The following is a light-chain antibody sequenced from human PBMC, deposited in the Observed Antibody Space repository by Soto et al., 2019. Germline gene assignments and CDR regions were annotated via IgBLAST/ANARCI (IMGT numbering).Light chain of an antibody. CDR3: QQRSNWPPIFT. CDR1: QSVSSY. V-gene: IGKV3-11*01. Sequence: DIVLTQSPATLSLSPGESATLSCRASQSVSSYLAWYQQKPGQAPRLLIYDASNRATGIPARFSGSGSGTGFTLTLSSLEPEDFAVYYCQQRSNWPPIFTFGPGTKVDIK. J-gene: IGKJ3*01. CDR2: DAS.